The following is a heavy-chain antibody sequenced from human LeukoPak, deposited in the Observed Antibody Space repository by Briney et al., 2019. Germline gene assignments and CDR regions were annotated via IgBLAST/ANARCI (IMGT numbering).Heavy chain of an antibody. CDR3: ARGYYYDSSGYYFDS. Sequence: ASVKVSGKASGYSFTSHVIHWLRQAPGQRFEWMGWIGGGSGRTNYSQTFQDRVTITRDTSATTSYMEMSSLRYEDTAIFYCARGYYYDSSGYYFDSWGQGTLVTVSS. CDR2: IGGGSGRT. D-gene: IGHD3-22*01. V-gene: IGHV1-3*01. J-gene: IGHJ4*02. CDR1: GYSFTSHV.